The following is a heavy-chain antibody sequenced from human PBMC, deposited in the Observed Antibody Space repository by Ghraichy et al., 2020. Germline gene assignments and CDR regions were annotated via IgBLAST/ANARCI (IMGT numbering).Heavy chain of an antibody. CDR1: GGSISSSSYY. D-gene: IGHD3-22*01. J-gene: IGHJ4*02. Sequence: LSLTCTVSGGSISSSSYYWGWIRQPPGKGLEWIGSIYYSGSTYYNPSLKSRVTISVDTSKNQFSLKLSSVTAADTAVYYCARHRRGLITMIVATKGRIDYWGQGTLVTVSS. CDR2: IYYSGST. CDR3: ARHRRGLITMIVATKGRIDY. V-gene: IGHV4-39*01.